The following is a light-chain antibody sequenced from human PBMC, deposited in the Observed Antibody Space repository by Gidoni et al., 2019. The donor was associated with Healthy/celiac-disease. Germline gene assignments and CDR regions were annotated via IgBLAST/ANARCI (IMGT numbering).Light chain of an antibody. J-gene: IGKJ4*01. CDR2: AAS. Sequence: QLTQSPSFLSASVGDRVTITCRASQGISSYLAWYQQKPGKAPKLLIYAASTLQSGVPSRFSGSGSGTEFTLTISSLQPEDFATYYCQQLNSYRLTFGGGTKVEIK. CDR1: QGISSY. V-gene: IGKV1-9*01. CDR3: QQLNSYRLT.